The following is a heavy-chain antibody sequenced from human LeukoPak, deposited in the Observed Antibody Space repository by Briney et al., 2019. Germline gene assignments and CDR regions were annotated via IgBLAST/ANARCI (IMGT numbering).Heavy chain of an antibody. CDR1: GGSISSSNW. D-gene: IGHD3-10*01. V-gene: IGHV4-4*02. CDR2: IYHSGST. J-gene: IGHJ5*02. CDR3: ARGRFGKLLNWFDP. Sequence: SETLSLTCAVSGGSISSSNWWSWVRQPPGKGLEWIGEIYHSGSTNYNPSLKSRVTISVDKSKNQFSLKLSSVTAADTAVYYCARGRFGKLLNWFDPWGQGTLVTVSS.